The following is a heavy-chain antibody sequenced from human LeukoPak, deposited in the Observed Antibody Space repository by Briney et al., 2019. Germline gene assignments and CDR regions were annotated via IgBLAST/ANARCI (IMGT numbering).Heavy chain of an antibody. V-gene: IGHV1-18*01. J-gene: IGHJ4*02. D-gene: IGHD3-22*01. CDR2: ISAYNGNT. CDR3: ARDRRKNTMIVPFDY. CDR1: GYTFTSYG. Sequence: ASVKVSCKASGYTFTSYGISWGRQAPGQGLEWMGWISAYNGNTNYAQKLQGRVTMTTDTSTSTAYMELRSLRSDDTAVYYCARDRRKNTMIVPFDYWGQGTLVTVSS.